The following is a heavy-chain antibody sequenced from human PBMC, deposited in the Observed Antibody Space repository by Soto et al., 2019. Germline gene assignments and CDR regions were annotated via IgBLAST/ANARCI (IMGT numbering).Heavy chain of an antibody. CDR1: GGSVSSFF. Sequence: TSETLSLTCTVSGGSVSSFFWSWIWQPPGRGLEWIGYLYYGGSTHYSPSLKSRVTISVDTSQNQFSLNLMSVTAADTAIYYCARVRHGWTFFDYWSQGTLVTVSS. V-gene: IGHV4-59*02. CDR2: LYYGGST. J-gene: IGHJ4*02. CDR3: ARVRHGWTFFDY. D-gene: IGHD6-19*01.